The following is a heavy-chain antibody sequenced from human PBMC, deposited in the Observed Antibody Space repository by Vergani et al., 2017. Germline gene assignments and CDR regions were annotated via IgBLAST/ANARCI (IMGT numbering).Heavy chain of an antibody. J-gene: IGHJ6*04. CDR3: ARPESSGYYYYYYYYGMYV. Sequence: QVQLVQSGAEVTKPGASVKVSCKASGYTFPSYYMHWVRQAHGQGLEWMGIINPSGGSTSYGQKFQGRVTMTRDTSTSTVYMELSSLRSEDTAVYYCARPESSGYYYYYYYYGMYVWGEGTTVTVSS. D-gene: IGHD3-22*01. CDR1: GYTFPSYY. V-gene: IGHV1-46*03. CDR2: INPSGGST.